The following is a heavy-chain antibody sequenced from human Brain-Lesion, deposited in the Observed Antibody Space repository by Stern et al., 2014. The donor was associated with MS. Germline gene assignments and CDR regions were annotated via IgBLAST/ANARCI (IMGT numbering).Heavy chain of an antibody. CDR1: GGSISSGGYY. CDR3: ARGRVVPGFQYYATDV. D-gene: IGHD2-2*01. Sequence: VQLVESGPGLVKPSQTLSLSCTVSGGSISSGGYYWSWIRQPAGKGLEWIGRIFNSGSTSHNPSPKSRVTISIDTSKNQFSLRLTPMTAADTAVYYCARGRVVPGFQYYATDVWGQGTTVIVSS. V-gene: IGHV4-61*02. CDR2: IFNSGST. J-gene: IGHJ6*02.